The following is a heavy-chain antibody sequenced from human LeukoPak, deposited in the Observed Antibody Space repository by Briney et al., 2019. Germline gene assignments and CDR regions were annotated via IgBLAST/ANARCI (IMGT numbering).Heavy chain of an antibody. CDR1: GFTFSSYS. J-gene: IGHJ4*02. Sequence: GGSLRLSCAASGFTFSSYSMNWVRQAPGKGLEWVSSISSSSSYIYYADSVKGRFTISRDNAKNSLYLQMNSLRAEDTAVYYWSRDPRGFWRGPLDYWGQGTLVTVSS. CDR3: SRDPRGFWRGPLDY. V-gene: IGHV3-21*01. D-gene: IGHD3-3*01. CDR2: ISSSSSYI.